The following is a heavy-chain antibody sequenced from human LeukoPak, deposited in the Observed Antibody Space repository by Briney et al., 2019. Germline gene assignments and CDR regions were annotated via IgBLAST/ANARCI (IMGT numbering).Heavy chain of an antibody. Sequence: GASVKVSCKASGYPFISYFIHWVRQAPGQGLEWVGIINPSSGDTDYAQQFQGRVTLTTDTSTSTIYMELSSLRSDDTGVYYCARDALTVAALGYFDSWGQGTLVTVSS. CDR1: GYPFISYF. J-gene: IGHJ4*02. CDR2: INPSSGDT. D-gene: IGHD7-27*01. CDR3: ARDALTVAALGYFDS. V-gene: IGHV1-46*01.